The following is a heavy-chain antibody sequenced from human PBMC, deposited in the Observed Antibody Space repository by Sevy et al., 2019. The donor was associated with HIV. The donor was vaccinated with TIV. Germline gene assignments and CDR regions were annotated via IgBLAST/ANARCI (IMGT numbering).Heavy chain of an antibody. D-gene: IGHD3-10*01. J-gene: IGHJ6*02. CDR2: ISGSGGST. Sequence: GGSLRLSCAASGFTFSSYAMSWVRQAPGKGLEWVSAISGSGGSTYYADSVKGRFTISRDNSKNTLYLQMNSLRAEDTAVYYCAKETITMVRGVVAPDYYYGMDVWGQGTTVTVSS. CDR3: AKETITMVRGVVAPDYYYGMDV. CDR1: GFTFSSYA. V-gene: IGHV3-23*01.